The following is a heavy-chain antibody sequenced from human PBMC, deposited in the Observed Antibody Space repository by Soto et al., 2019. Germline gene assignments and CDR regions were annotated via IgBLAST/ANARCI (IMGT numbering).Heavy chain of an antibody. Sequence: SLRLSCAASGFTFSSYGMHWVRQAPGKGLEWVAVIWYDGSNKYYADSVKGRFTISRDNSKNTLYLQMSSLRAEDTAVYYCARGRDVVDVWGKGTTVTVSS. V-gene: IGHV3-33*01. J-gene: IGHJ6*04. CDR2: IWYDGSNK. CDR1: GFTFSSYG. CDR3: ARGRDVVDV. D-gene: IGHD2-21*01.